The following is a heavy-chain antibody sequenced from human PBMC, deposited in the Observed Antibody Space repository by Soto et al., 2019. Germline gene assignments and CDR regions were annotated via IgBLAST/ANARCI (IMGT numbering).Heavy chain of an antibody. D-gene: IGHD5-12*01. CDR2: IIPSGDYT. J-gene: IGHJ4*02. CDR3: ARGGPELATMESFDY. CDR1: GYTLTNYY. Sequence: ASVKVSCKASGYTLTNYYMHWVRQAPGQGLEWMGRIIPSGDYTSYAQKFQGRVTITRGTSTSTIYMEVNSLKSEDTAVYYGARGGPELATMESFDYWARGPRVTVS. V-gene: IGHV1-46*01.